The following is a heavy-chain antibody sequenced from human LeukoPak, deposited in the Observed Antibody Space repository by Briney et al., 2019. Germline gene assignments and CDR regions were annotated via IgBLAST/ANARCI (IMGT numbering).Heavy chain of an antibody. J-gene: IGHJ4*02. Sequence: GGSLRLSCAASGFTFSSYAMHWVRQAPGKGLEWVAVISYDGSNKYYADSVKGRFTISRDNSKNTLYLQMNSLRAEDTAVYYCATGPISIAALLGGQGTLVTVSS. CDR2: ISYDGSNK. D-gene: IGHD6-13*01. V-gene: IGHV3-30*04. CDR3: ATGPISIAALL. CDR1: GFTFSSYA.